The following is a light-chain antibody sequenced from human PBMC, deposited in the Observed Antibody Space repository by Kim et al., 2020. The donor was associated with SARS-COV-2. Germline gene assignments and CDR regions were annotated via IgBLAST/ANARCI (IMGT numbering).Light chain of an antibody. V-gene: IGLV6-57*03. CDR3: QSFDGTNAI. CDR1: SGGIASNY. J-gene: IGLJ2*01. Sequence: NFMLTQPHSVSESPGKTITISCTRTSGGIASNYVQWYRQRPGSAPILVIFEDKQRPSGVPDRFSGSFDSSSNSASLTISSLETEDEADYYCQSFDGTNAIFGGGTQLTVL. CDR2: EDK.